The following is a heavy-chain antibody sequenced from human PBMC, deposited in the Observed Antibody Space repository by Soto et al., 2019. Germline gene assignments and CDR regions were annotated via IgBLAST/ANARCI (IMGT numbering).Heavy chain of an antibody. CDR1: GFTFSSYG. CDR2: IWYDGSNK. J-gene: IGHJ4*02. D-gene: IGHD1-1*01. Sequence: GGSLRLSCAASGFTFSSYGMHWVRQAPGKGLEWVAVIWYDGSNKYYADSVKGRFTISRDNSKNTLYLQMNSLRAEDTAVYYCARSRFKAEWNPAGHWGQGTLVTVSS. CDR3: ARSRFKAEWNPAGH. V-gene: IGHV3-33*01.